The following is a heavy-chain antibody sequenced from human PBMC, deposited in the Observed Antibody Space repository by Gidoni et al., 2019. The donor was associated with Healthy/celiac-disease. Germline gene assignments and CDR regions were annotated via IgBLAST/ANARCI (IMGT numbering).Heavy chain of an antibody. J-gene: IGHJ5*02. CDR1: GGSISSSNW. D-gene: IGHD2-15*01. V-gene: IGHV4-4*02. CDR3: ARESEDIVVVVAEGGRFDP. CDR2: IYHSGST. Sequence: QVQLQESGPGLVKPSGTLSLTCAVSGGSISSSNWWCWVRQPPGKGLEWIGEIYHSGSTNDNPSRQSRVTIAVDKSKNQFSLKLSSGTAADTAVYYCARESEDIVVVVAEGGRFDPWGQGTLVTVSS.